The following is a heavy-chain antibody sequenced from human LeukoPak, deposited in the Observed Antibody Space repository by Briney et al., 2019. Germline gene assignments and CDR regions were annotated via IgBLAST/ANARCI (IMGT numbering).Heavy chain of an antibody. J-gene: IGHJ4*02. CDR1: GYILTTYG. CDR3: ARDTLDPYYDYWSGYRTGLDY. D-gene: IGHD3-3*01. CDR2: ISAHNGNR. V-gene: IGHV1-18*01. Sequence: ASVKVSCKASGYILTTYGISWVRQAPGQGLEWMGWISAHNGNRNYARKFQGRVSMSTDTSTSTAYMEVRSLRSDDTAVYYCARDTLDPYYDYWSGYRTGLDYWGQGTLVTVSS.